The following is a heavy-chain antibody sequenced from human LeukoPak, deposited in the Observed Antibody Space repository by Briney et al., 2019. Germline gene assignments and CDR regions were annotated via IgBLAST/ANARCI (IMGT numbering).Heavy chain of an antibody. D-gene: IGHD6-19*01. CDR2: ISTYNGNT. CDR1: GYSFVLYG. Sequence: ASVKVSCKASGYSFVLYGISWVRQAPGQGPEWMGWISTYNGNTKYAQKFQGRVTMTTDTSTSTAYMELRSLRSDDTAVYYCARVSASSGWPFDYWGQGTLVTVSS. CDR3: ARVSASSGWPFDY. V-gene: IGHV1-18*01. J-gene: IGHJ4*02.